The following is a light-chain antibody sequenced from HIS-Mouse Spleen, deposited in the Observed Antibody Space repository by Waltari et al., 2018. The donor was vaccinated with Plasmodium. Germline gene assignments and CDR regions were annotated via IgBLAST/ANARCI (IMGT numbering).Light chain of an antibody. J-gene: IGLJ1*01. CDR3: CSYAGSYTYV. V-gene: IGLV2-11*02. CDR1: SSDVGGSNS. Sequence: QSALTQPRSVSGSPGQPVTISCTGTSSDVGGSNSVCWFQQHPGKAPKLMISYVSKRPSGVPDRFSGSKSGNTASLTISGLQAEDEADYYCCSYAGSYTYVFGTGTKVTVL. CDR2: YVS.